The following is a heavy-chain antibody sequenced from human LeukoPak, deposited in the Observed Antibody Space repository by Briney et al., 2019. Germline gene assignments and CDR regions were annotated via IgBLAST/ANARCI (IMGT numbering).Heavy chain of an antibody. J-gene: IGHJ4*02. CDR3: ARTWRDRPYHFDY. CDR1: GSTFSSYA. Sequence: ASVQVSCQASGSTFSSYAISWVRQAPGQGLEWMGWISAYNGYTNYAQNLQGRVTMTTDTSTTTAYMELRSLRSDDTAVYYCARTWRDRPYHFDYWGQGTLVTVSS. CDR2: ISAYNGYT. D-gene: IGHD3-3*01. V-gene: IGHV1-18*01.